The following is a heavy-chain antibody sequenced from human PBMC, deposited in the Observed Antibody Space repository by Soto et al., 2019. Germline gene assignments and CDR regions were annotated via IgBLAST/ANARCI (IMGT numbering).Heavy chain of an antibody. J-gene: IGHJ4*02. Sequence: QVQLVASGGGVVKPGGSLRLSCVASGIPFSDLYISWIRQAPGKGLEWISYISAKSNDINYLDSVTGRFTISRDNAKQSVSLQMHSLKAEDTAIYYCGTILRGHHGNDGYWGQGTLVTVSS. CDR1: GIPFSDLY. CDR3: GTILRGHHGNDGY. CDR2: ISAKSNDI. D-gene: IGHD5-12*01. V-gene: IGHV3-11*05.